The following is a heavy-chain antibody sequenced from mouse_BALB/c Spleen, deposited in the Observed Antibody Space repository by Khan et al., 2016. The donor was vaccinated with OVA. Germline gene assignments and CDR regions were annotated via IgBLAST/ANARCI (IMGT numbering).Heavy chain of an antibody. CDR3: AREGDDGGLAY. CDR1: GFTFSDYY. V-gene: IGHV5-12*02. D-gene: IGHD2-3*01. J-gene: IGHJ3*01. Sequence: EVELVESGGGLVQPGGSLKLSCATSGFTFSDYYMYWFRRTPEKRLEWVAYLSNRGTTTYYPDTVRGRFTISRDNAKNTLYLQMSRLESEDTAMYYCAREGDDGGLAYWGQGTLVTVSA. CDR2: LSNRGTTT.